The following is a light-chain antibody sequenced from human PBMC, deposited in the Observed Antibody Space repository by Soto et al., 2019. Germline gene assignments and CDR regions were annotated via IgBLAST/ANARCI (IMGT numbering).Light chain of an antibody. CDR3: MQALQTPYT. J-gene: IGKJ2*01. CDR2: LNS. Sequence: EIVMTQSPLSLPVTPGEPASISCRSSQSLLHTNENNYLNWYLQKPGQSPQLLIYLNSNRASGVPDRFSGSGSGTDFTLKISRVEAEDVGVYYCMQALQTPYTFGQGTKLEIK. V-gene: IGKV2-28*01. CDR1: QSLLHTNENNY.